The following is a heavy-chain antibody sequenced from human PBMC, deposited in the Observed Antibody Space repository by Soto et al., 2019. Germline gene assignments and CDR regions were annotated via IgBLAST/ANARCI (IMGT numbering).Heavy chain of an antibody. Sequence: QVHLVQSGGEVKKPGASVKVSCEASGYTFTTYGISWVRQAPGQGLEWVGWISASNGHTNYAQNRQGRVTMTTDTSASTAYMELRSLRSDDTAVYYCARDYDYIWGSYRPLDFWGQGTLVTVSS. CDR1: GYTFTTYG. CDR3: ARDYDYIWGSYRPLDF. J-gene: IGHJ4*02. V-gene: IGHV1-18*01. D-gene: IGHD3-16*02. CDR2: ISASNGHT.